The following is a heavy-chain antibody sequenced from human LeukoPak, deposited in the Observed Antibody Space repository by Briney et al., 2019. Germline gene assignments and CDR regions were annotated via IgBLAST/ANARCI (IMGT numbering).Heavy chain of an antibody. CDR1: GFTFSSYG. J-gene: IGHJ4*02. V-gene: IGHV3-30*02. D-gene: IGHD3-22*01. CDR2: IRYDGSNK. CDR3: AGASFYYDSSGHKAYYFDY. Sequence: GGSLRLSCAASGFTFSSYGMHWVRQAPGKGLEWVAFIRYDGSNKYYADSVKGRFTISRDNSKNTLYLQMNSLRAEDTAVYYCAGASFYYDSSGHKAYYFDYWGQGTLVTVSS.